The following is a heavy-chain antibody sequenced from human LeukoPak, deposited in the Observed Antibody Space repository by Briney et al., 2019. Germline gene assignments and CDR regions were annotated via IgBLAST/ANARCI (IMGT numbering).Heavy chain of an antibody. Sequence: PGGSLRLSCAASGFTFSSYWMSWVRQAPGKGLEWVANIKQDGSEKYYVDSVKGRFTISRDNAKNSLYLQMNSLRAEDTAVYYCASPLWFGELLPNWFDPWGQGTLVTVSS. D-gene: IGHD3-10*01. J-gene: IGHJ5*02. V-gene: IGHV3-7*01. CDR2: IKQDGSEK. CDR3: ASPLWFGELLPNWFDP. CDR1: GFTFSSYW.